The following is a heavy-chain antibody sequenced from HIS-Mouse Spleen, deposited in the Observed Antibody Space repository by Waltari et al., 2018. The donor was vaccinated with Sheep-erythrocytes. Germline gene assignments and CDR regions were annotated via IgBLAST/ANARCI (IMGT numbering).Heavy chain of an antibody. Sequence: PASGFTFSSYWMSWVRQAPGTGLEWVANIKQDGSEKYYVDSVKGRFTISRDNAKNSLYLQMNSLRAEDTAVYYCARGSSWIAAAADYFDYWGQGTLVTVSS. J-gene: IGHJ4*02. CDR3: ARGSSWIAAAADYFDY. CDR1: GFTFSSYW. V-gene: IGHV3-7*01. CDR2: IKQDGSEK. D-gene: IGHD6-13*01.